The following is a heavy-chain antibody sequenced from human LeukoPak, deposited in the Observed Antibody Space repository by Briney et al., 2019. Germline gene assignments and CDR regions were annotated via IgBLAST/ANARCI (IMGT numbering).Heavy chain of an antibody. CDR2: ISAYNGNT. J-gene: IGHJ4*02. D-gene: IGHD2-15*01. CDR3: ARDGFRLGVVGCSGGSCYDY. CDR1: GYTFTSYD. V-gene: IGHV1-18*01. Sequence: ASVKVSCKASGYTFTSYDINWVRQATGQGLEWMGWISAYNGNTNYAQKLQGRVTMTTDTSTSTAYMELRSLRSDDTAVYYCARDGFRLGVVGCSGGSCYDYWGQGTLVTVSS.